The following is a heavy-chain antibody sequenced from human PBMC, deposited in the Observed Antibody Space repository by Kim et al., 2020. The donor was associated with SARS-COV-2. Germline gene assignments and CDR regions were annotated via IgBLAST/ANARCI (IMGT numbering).Heavy chain of an antibody. D-gene: IGHD3-22*01. Sequence: SETLSLTCTVSGYSISSGYYWGWIRQPPGKGLEWIGSIYHSGSTYYNPSLKSRVTISVDTSKNQFSLKLSSVTAADTAVYYCARDLTYYYDSSGYVYWG. J-gene: IGHJ4*01. CDR3: ARDLTYYYDSSGYVY. CDR1: GYSISSGYY. V-gene: IGHV4-38-2*02. CDR2: IYHSGST.